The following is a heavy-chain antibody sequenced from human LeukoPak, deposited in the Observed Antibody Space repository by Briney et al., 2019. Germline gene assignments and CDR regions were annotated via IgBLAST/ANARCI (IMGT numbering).Heavy chain of an antibody. Sequence: GGSLRLSCAASGFTFSSNYMSWVRQAPGKGLEWVSVIYSGGSTYYADSVKGRFTISRDNSKNTLYLQMNSLRAEDTAVYYCAREDIFNGMDVWGQGTTVTVSS. CDR3: AREDIFNGMDV. J-gene: IGHJ6*02. D-gene: IGHD5-12*01. V-gene: IGHV3-53*01. CDR2: IYSGGST. CDR1: GFTFSSNY.